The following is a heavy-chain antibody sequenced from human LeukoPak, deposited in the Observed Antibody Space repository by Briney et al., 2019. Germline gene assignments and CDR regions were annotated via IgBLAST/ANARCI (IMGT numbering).Heavy chain of an antibody. CDR1: GGSFSGYY. V-gene: IGHV4-34*01. D-gene: IGHD4-17*01. J-gene: IGHJ4*02. Sequence: PSETLSLTCAVYGGSFSGYYWSWIRQPPGKGLEWIGEINHSGSTNYNPSLKSRVTISVDTSKNQFSLKLSSVTAADTAVYYCARTPRGDYGDYEPFDYRGQGTLVTVSS. CDR2: INHSGST. CDR3: ARTPRGDYGDYEPFDY.